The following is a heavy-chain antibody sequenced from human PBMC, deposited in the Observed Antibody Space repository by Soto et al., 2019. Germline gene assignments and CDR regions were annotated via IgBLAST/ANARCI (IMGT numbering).Heavy chain of an antibody. CDR2: ISAYNGNT. D-gene: IGHD2-15*01. V-gene: IGHV1-18*01. Sequence: ASVKVSCKASGYTFTSYGISWVRQAPGQGLEWMGWISAYNGNTNYAQKLQGRVTMTTDTSTSTAYMELRSLRSDDTAVYYGARDSGRYCSGGSCYNWFDPWGQGTLVTVSS. CDR3: ARDSGRYCSGGSCYNWFDP. J-gene: IGHJ5*02. CDR1: GYTFTSYG.